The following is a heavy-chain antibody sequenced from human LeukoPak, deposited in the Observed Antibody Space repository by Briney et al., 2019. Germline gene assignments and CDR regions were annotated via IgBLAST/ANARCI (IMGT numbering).Heavy chain of an antibody. V-gene: IGHV4-59*01. CDR3: ARGGTSAWEAFDI. Sequence: PSETLSLTCTVSGGSISSYYWSWIRQPPGKGLEWIGYIYYSGSTNYNPSLKSRVTISVDTSKNQFSLKLSSVTAADTAVYYCARGGTSAWEAFDIWGQGTMVTVSS. J-gene: IGHJ3*02. CDR1: GGSISSYY. CDR2: IYYSGST. D-gene: IGHD1-26*01.